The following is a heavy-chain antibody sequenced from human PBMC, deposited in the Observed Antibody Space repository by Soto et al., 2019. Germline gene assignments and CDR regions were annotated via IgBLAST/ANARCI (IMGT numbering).Heavy chain of an antibody. V-gene: IGHV3-30*18. D-gene: IGHD3-22*01. CDR3: AKEGGTNYYDSSGYSDGYFDY. CDR2: ISYDGSNK. Sequence: GGSLRLSCAASGFTFSSYGMHWVRQAPGKGLEWVAVISYDGSNKYYADSVKGRFTISRDNSKNTLYLQMNSLRAEDTAVYYCAKEGGTNYYDSSGYSDGYFDYWGQGTLVTVSS. CDR1: GFTFSSYG. J-gene: IGHJ4*02.